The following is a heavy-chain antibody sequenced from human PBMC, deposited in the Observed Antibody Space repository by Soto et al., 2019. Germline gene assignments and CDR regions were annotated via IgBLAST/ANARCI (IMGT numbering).Heavy chain of an antibody. CDR1: GFTFSSYG. Sequence: QVQLVESGGGVVQPGKSLRLSCAGSGFTFSSYGMDWVRQAPGKGLEWVAVISYDGSNKYYADSVKGRFTISRDNSKNTRYLQMSILRADDTAVYYCAKDRLGAGVRGYFDYWGQGTLVTVSS. D-gene: IGHD3-10*01. CDR2: ISYDGSNK. J-gene: IGHJ4*02. V-gene: IGHV3-30*18. CDR3: AKDRLGAGVRGYFDY.